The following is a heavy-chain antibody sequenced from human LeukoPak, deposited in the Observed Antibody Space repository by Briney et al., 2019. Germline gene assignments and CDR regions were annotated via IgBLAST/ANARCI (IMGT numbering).Heavy chain of an antibody. D-gene: IGHD6-13*01. CDR2: INQDGSEK. CDR3: ATRSSHTSSWYVYLFWDY. V-gene: IGHV3-7*01. Sequence: GGSLRLSRAASGFTFSDYWMTWVRQAPGRELEWVANINQDGSEKNYVDSVKGRFTISRDNAKNSLYLQMNSLRAEDTAIYYCATRSSHTSSWYVYLFWDYWGQGALVTVSA. CDR1: GFTFSDYW. J-gene: IGHJ4*02.